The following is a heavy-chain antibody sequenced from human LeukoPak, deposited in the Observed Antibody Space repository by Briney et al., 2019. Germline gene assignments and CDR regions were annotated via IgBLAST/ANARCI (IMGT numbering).Heavy chain of an antibody. J-gene: IGHJ4*02. D-gene: IGHD6-13*01. CDR1: GGSISSYY. CDR2: IYYSGST. V-gene: IGHV4-59*01. CDR3: AKDYEYNSNTWYFH. Sequence: PSETLSLTCSVSGGSISSYYWSWIRQPPGKGLEWIGYIYYSGSTNYNPSLKSRVTISVDTSKNQFSLKLSSVTAADTAVYYCAKDYEYNSNTWYFHWGRGTLVSVSS.